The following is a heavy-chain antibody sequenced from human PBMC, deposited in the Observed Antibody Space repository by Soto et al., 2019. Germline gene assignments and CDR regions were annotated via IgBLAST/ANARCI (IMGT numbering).Heavy chain of an antibody. Sequence: VQLVESGGGEVQPGRSLTISCAASGFTFSTYGMHWVRQTPGKGLEWVAVISYDGTNKFYSDSVKGRFTISRDNFKNPLTRQMNSLRADDTAVYSCAKDLQSYGDYDYYCY. CDR2: ISYDGTNK. CDR3: AKDLQSYGDYDYYCY. D-gene: IGHD4-17*01. V-gene: IGHV3-30*18. J-gene: IGHJ6*03. CDR1: GFTFSTYG.